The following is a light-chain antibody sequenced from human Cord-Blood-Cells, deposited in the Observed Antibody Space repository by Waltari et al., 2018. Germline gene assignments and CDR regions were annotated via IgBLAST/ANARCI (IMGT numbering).Light chain of an antibody. V-gene: IGLV2-8*01. CDR3: SSYAGSNNLV. CDR1: SSAAGGYNS. Sequence: QSALTQPPSASGSPGQPVTISCTETSSAAGGYNSVSWYQQHPGKAPKLMIYEVSKRPSGVPDRFSGSKSGNTASLTVSGLQAEDEADYYCSSYAGSNNLVFGGGTKLTVL. J-gene: IGLJ2*01. CDR2: EVS.